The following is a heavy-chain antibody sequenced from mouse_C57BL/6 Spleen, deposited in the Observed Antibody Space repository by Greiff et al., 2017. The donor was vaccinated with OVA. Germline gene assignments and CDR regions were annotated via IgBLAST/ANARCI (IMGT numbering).Heavy chain of an antibody. CDR3: ARGGDYDYDGDY. D-gene: IGHD2-4*01. CDR2: ISDGGSYT. V-gene: IGHV5-4*01. Sequence: EVQLVESGGGLVKPGGSLKLSCAASGFTFSSYAMSWVRQTPEKRLECVATISDGGSYTYYPDNVKGRFTISRDNAKNNLYLQMSHLKSDDTAMYYCARGGDYDYDGDYWGQGTTLTVSS. J-gene: IGHJ2*01. CDR1: GFTFSSYA.